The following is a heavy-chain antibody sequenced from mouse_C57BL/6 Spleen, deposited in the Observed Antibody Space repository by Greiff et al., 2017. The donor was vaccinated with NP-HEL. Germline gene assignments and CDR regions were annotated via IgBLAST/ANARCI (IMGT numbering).Heavy chain of an antibody. Sequence: QVHVKQSGAELVRPGSSVKLSCKASGYTFTSYWMDWVKQRPGQGLEWIGNIYPSDSETHYNQKFKDKATLTVDKSSSTAYMQLSSLTSEDSAVYYCARSVVATGYFDVWGTGTTVTVSS. CDR3: ARSVVATGYFDV. CDR1: GYTFTSYW. J-gene: IGHJ1*03. V-gene: IGHV1-61*01. D-gene: IGHD1-1*01. CDR2: IYPSDSET.